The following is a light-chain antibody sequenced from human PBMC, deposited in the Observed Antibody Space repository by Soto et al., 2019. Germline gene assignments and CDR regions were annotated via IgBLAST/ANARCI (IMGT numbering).Light chain of an antibody. Sequence: QSVLTQPPSASGTLGQRVTISCSGSSSNIGSNSVNWYQQVPGTAPKVVIYDNHQRPSGVPDRFSGSKSGTSASLGISGLQPEDEADYYCASWDNSLNGLVFGGGTQLTVL. CDR2: DNH. CDR3: ASWDNSLNGLV. V-gene: IGLV1-44*01. J-gene: IGLJ3*02. CDR1: SSNIGSNS.